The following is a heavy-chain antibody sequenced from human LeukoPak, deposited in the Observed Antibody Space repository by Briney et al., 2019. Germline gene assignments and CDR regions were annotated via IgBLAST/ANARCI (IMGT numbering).Heavy chain of an antibody. J-gene: IGHJ3*02. D-gene: IGHD1-26*01. CDR1: GGTFSSYA. CDR2: IIPIFGTA. CDR3: ARGGLGGGIVGALGAFDI. Sequence: SVKVSCKASGGTFSSYAISWVRQAPGQGLEWMGGIIPIFGTANYAQKFQGRVTITTDESTSTAYMELSSLRSEDTAVYYCARGGLGGGIVGALGAFDIWGQGTMVTVSS. V-gene: IGHV1-69*05.